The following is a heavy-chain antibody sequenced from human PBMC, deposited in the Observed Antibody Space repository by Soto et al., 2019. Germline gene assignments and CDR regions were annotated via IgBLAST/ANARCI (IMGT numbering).Heavy chain of an antibody. CDR1: GYNFMRYG. J-gene: IGHJ5*02. Sequence: QVQLVQSGAEVKKPGASVKVSCKASGYNFMRYGFTWVRQAPGQGLEWMGWINVDNGETKYPQKIQGRVTMTTDTSTSTVYMELRSLTSYDTAGYYCARWISGGYSDWFDPWCHGTLVTVSS. V-gene: IGHV1-18*04. CDR2: INVDNGET. CDR3: ARWISGGYSDWFDP. D-gene: IGHD1-26*01.